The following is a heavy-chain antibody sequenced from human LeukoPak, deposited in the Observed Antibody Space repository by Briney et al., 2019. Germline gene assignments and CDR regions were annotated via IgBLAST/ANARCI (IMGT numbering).Heavy chain of an antibody. D-gene: IGHD3-22*01. Sequence: SETLSLTCTVSGGSISSYYWSWIRQPPGKGLEWIGYIHYSGSTTYNPSLKSRVTISVDTSKNQFSLKLSSVTAADTAVYYCAREHYYDSSGYAAGSNAFDIWGQGTMVTVSS. CDR1: GGSISSYY. CDR2: IHYSGST. J-gene: IGHJ3*02. V-gene: IGHV4-59*01. CDR3: AREHYYDSSGYAAGSNAFDI.